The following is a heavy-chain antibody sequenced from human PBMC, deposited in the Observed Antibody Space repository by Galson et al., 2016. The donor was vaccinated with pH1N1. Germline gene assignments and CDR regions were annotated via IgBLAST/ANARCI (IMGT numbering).Heavy chain of an antibody. Sequence: PALVKPTQTLTLTCTFSGFPLSTSGMCVGWIRQPPGKALEWLALIDWDDNKYYSTSLKTRLTISKDTSKNQVVLTMTNMDPVDTATYYCARNLYGDYSHYFDYWGQGTLVTVSS. V-gene: IGHV2-70*01. D-gene: IGHD4-17*01. CDR2: IDWDDNK. CDR3: ARNLYGDYSHYFDY. CDR1: GFPLSTSGMC. J-gene: IGHJ4*02.